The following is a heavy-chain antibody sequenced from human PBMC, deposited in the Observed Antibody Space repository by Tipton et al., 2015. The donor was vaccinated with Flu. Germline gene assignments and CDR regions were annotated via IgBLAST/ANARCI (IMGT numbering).Heavy chain of an antibody. CDR2: IYHSGST. J-gene: IGHJ4*02. CDR1: GDSISSGTYY. D-gene: IGHD2-2*01. CDR3: ARGDCSSTSCLDY. V-gene: IGHV4-61*10. Sequence: TLSLTCTVSGDSISSGTYYWSWIRQPAGKGLEWIGYIYHSGSTNYNPSLKSRVTISVDTSKNQFSLKLSSVTAADTAVYYCARGDCSSTSCLDYWGQGTLVTVSS.